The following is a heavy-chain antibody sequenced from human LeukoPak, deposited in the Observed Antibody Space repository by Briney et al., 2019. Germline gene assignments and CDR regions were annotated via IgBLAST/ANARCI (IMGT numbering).Heavy chain of an antibody. D-gene: IGHD3-3*01. CDR1: GYTFTSYD. CDR2: MNPNSGNT. CDR3: ARERGYDFWSGYYTFDY. Sequence: ASVKVSCKASGYTFTSYDINWVRQATGQGLEWMGWMNPNSGNTGYAQKFQGRVTMTRNTSISTAYMELSSLRSEDTAVYYCARERGYDFWSGYYTFDYWGQGTLVTVSS. J-gene: IGHJ4*02. V-gene: IGHV1-8*01.